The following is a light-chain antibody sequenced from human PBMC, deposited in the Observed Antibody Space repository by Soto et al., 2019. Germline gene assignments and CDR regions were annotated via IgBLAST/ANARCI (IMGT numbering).Light chain of an antibody. CDR3: QQYGSSPWT. CDR1: QSVSSSY. CDR2: GAS. J-gene: IGKJ1*01. Sequence: EIVLTQSPGTLSLSPGERATLSCRASQSVSSSYLAWYQQKPGQAPRLLIYGASSRANGIPDRFSGSGSGPDFTLTISSLEPEDFAVYYCQQYGSSPWTFGQGTKVEIK. V-gene: IGKV3-20*01.